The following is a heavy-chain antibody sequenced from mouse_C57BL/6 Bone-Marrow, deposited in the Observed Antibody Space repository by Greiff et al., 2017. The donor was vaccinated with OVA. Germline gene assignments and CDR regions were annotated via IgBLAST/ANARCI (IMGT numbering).Heavy chain of an antibody. Sequence: QVQLQQSGTELVKPGASVKLSCKASGYTFTSYWMHWVKQRPGQGLEWIGNINPSNGGTNSNEKFKSKATLTVDKSSSTAYMQLSSLTSEDSAVYYCARGKRITTVVADYWGQGTTLTVSS. V-gene: IGHV1-53*01. CDR1: GYTFTSYW. J-gene: IGHJ2*01. CDR3: ARGKRITTVVADY. D-gene: IGHD1-1*01. CDR2: INPSNGGT.